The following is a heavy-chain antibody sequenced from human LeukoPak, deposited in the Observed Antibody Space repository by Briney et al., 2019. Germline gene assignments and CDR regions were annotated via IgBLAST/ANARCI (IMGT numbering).Heavy chain of an antibody. J-gene: IGHJ4*02. CDR2: TYIGGDT. D-gene: IGHD1-14*01. Sequence: SETLSLTCTVSGYSITNMYWSWIRQPPGKGLEVIGYTYIGGDTNYNPSLRSRVTISLDTSKNQFSLKMTSVTAADTAVYYCARTARTYDSWGQGTLVTVSS. V-gene: IGHV4-4*09. CDR3: ARTARTYDS. CDR1: GYSITNMY.